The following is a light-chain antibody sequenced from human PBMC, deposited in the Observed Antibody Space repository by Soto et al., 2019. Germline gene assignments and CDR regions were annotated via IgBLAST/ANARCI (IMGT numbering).Light chain of an antibody. Sequence: QSALTQPPSASGAPGQSVTISCTGTSSDVGAYHYVSWYQQHPGKAPTLIIYEVSQRPSGVPDRFSGSKSGNTASLTVSGLQADDEADYYCSSYAGTNNYVFGTGTQVTVL. CDR1: SSDVGAYHY. CDR3: SSYAGTNNYV. J-gene: IGLJ1*01. V-gene: IGLV2-8*01. CDR2: EVS.